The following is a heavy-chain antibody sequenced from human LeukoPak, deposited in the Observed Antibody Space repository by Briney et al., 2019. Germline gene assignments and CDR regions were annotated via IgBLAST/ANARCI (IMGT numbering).Heavy chain of an antibody. V-gene: IGHV1-3*03. Sequence: GASVKVSCKASGYTFTSYAMHWVRQAPGQRLEWMGWINAGNGNTKYSQEFQGRVTITRDTSASTAYMELSSLRSEDTAVYYCARGSRPVYNLLTGKRYFDYWGQGTLVTVSS. J-gene: IGHJ4*02. CDR2: INAGNGNT. CDR3: ARGSRPVYNLLTGKRYFDY. D-gene: IGHD3-9*01. CDR1: GYTFTSYA.